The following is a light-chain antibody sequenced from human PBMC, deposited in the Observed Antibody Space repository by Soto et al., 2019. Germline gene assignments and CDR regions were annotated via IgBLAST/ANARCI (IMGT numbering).Light chain of an antibody. CDR2: ETS. Sequence: EIVLTQSPATLSVSPGETATLSCRASESVANYLAWYQQKPGLPPRLLIYETSNRVIGIPARFSGSGSGTDFTLTISSLEPEDFGVYYCQQRWHWPSNTFGQGTRLDIK. CDR1: ESVANY. CDR3: QQRWHWPSNT. J-gene: IGKJ5*01. V-gene: IGKV3-11*01.